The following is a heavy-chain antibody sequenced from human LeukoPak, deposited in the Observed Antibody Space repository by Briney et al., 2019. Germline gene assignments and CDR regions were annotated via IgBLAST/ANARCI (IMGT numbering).Heavy chain of an antibody. D-gene: IGHD2/OR15-2a*01. Sequence: GGSLRLSCAASAFTFSSYAMQWVRQAPGKGLEWVSGISASGGSTWYAASVKGRFTISRDNSKNTLYLQMNSLRAEDTAVYYCAKYVSAKGPPYALDVWGQGTTVTVSS. CDR2: ISASGGST. V-gene: IGHV3-23*01. CDR1: AFTFSSYA. J-gene: IGHJ6*02. CDR3: AKYVSAKGPPYALDV.